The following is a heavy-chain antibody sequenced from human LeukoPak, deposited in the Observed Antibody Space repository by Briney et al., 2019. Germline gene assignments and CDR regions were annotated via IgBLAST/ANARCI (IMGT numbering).Heavy chain of an antibody. CDR1: GLIFSNFA. J-gene: IGHJ4*02. CDR3: AKDLVMAGTRS. Sequence: GGSLRLSCAASGLIFSNFAMSWVRQAPGKGPQWVSSISGSGGTTYIADSVKGRFTISRDNSKNTLFLEMSGLRVEDTAVYYCAKDLVMAGTRSWGQGTLVTVSS. CDR2: ISGSGGTT. D-gene: IGHD3-16*02. V-gene: IGHV3-23*01.